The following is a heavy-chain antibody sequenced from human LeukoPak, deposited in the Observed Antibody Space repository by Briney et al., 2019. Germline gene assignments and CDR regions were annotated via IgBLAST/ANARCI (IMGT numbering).Heavy chain of an antibody. J-gene: IGHJ4*02. Sequence: GGSLRLSCAASGFTFSSYAMSWVRQAPGKGLEWVPGVSGSGHSTVYADSVKGRFTISRDSSKSTLYLQMNSLGAEDTAVYYCAKDLLHGSGSYSWGVFDYWGQGTLVTVSS. CDR3: AKDLLHGSGSYSWGVFDY. V-gene: IGHV3-23*01. CDR1: GFTFSSYA. CDR2: VSGSGHST. D-gene: IGHD3-10*01.